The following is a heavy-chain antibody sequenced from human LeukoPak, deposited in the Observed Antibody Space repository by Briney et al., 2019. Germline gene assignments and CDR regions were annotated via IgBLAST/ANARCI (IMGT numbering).Heavy chain of an antibody. CDR1: GGSIGSYY. CDR3: ARGGYSYVDYFDY. CDR2: IYYSGST. D-gene: IGHD5-18*01. J-gene: IGHJ4*02. V-gene: IGHV4-59*08. Sequence: SETLPLTCTVSGGSIGSYYWSWIRQPPGKGLEWIGYIYYSGSTNYNPSLKSRVTISVDTSKNQFSLKLSSVTAADTAVYYCARGGYSYVDYFDYWGQGTLVTVSS.